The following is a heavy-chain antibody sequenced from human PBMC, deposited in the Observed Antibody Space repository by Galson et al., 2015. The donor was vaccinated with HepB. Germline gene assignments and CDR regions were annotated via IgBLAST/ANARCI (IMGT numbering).Heavy chain of an antibody. Sequence: SLRLSCAASGFTFSSYGMHWVRQAPGKGLEWVAVIWYDGSNKYYADSVKGRFTISRDNSKNTLYLQMNSLRAEDTAVYYCARDLHYGGNSGDLEAGGLNDAFDIWGQGTMVTVSS. CDR2: IWYDGSNK. CDR1: GFTFSSYG. J-gene: IGHJ3*02. V-gene: IGHV3-33*01. CDR3: ARDLHYGGNSGDLEAGGLNDAFDI. D-gene: IGHD4-23*01.